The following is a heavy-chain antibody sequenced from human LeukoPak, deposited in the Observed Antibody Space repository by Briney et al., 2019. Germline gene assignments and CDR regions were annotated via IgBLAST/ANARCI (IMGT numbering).Heavy chain of an antibody. D-gene: IGHD4-23*01. CDR2: ISAFNGHT. CDR3: ARDGATTVVTNDY. J-gene: IGHJ4*02. Sequence: ASVKVSCKASGYTFASYGISWVRQAPGQGLEWMGWISAFNGHTSYAGKFQGRVTMTTDTSTTTAYIDLRSLTSDDTAVYYCARDGATTVVTNDYWGQGTLVTVSS. CDR1: GYTFASYG. V-gene: IGHV1-18*01.